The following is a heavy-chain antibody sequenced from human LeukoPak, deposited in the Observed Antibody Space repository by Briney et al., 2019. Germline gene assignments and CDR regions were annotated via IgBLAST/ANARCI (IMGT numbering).Heavy chain of an antibody. CDR3: ACDTTVAYAFDI. V-gene: IGHV1-8*01. CDR2: MNPNSGNK. CDR1: GYTFTSYD. Sequence: ASVTVSCKASGYTFTSYDINWVRQATGQGLEGMGWMNPNSGNKGYAQKFQGRVTMTRNTSISTTYLELSRQRQEDTAVYCCACDTTVAYAFDIWGQGTMVTVS. D-gene: IGHD1-1*01. J-gene: IGHJ3*02.